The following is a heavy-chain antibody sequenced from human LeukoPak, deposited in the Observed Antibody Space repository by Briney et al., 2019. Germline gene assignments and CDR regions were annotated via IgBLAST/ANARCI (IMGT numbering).Heavy chain of an antibody. CDR2: ISSSSSTI. D-gene: IGHD6-13*01. CDR1: GFTFSSYS. V-gene: IGHV3-48*01. Sequence: GGSLRLSCAASGFTFSSYSMNWVRQAPGKGLEWVSYISSSSSTIYYADSVKGRFTISRDNAKNSLYLQMNSLRAEDTAVYYCARESAAGRTPFDYWGQGTLVTFSS. J-gene: IGHJ4*02. CDR3: ARESAAGRTPFDY.